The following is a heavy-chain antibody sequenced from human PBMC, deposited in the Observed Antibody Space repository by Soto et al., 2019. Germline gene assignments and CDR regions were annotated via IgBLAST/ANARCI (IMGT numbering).Heavy chain of an antibody. Sequence: EVQLLESGGGLVQPGGSLRLSCAASGFTFSSYAMSWVRQAPGKGLEWVSAISGSGGSTYYADSVKGRFTISRDNSKNTLYLQMNSLRAEDSAVYYCAKDRGRIQLWSFYFDYWGQGTLVTVSS. D-gene: IGHD5-18*01. V-gene: IGHV3-23*01. CDR1: GFTFSSYA. J-gene: IGHJ4*02. CDR2: ISGSGGST. CDR3: AKDRGRIQLWSFYFDY.